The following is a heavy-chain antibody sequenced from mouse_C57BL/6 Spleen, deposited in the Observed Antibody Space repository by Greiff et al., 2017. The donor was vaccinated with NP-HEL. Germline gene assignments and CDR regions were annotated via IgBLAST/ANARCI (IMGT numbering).Heavy chain of an antibody. J-gene: IGHJ2*01. V-gene: IGHV5-16*01. CDR2: INYDGSST. D-gene: IGHD1-1*01. CDR1: GFTFSDYY. CDR3: ARADYGSSNYFDY. Sequence: EVQRVESEGGLVQPGSSMKLSCTASGFTFSDYYMAWVRQVPEKGLEWVANINYDGSSTYYLDSLKSRFIISRDNAKNILYLQMSSLKSEDTATYYCARADYGSSNYFDYWGQGTTLTVSS.